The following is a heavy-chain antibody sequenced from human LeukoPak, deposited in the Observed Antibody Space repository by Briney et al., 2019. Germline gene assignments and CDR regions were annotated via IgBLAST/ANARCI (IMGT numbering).Heavy chain of an antibody. CDR3: ARRKDSSGWLQEYYFDY. CDR1: GGSISSTNW. CDR2: IYPSGST. J-gene: IGHJ4*02. D-gene: IGHD6-19*01. V-gene: IGHV4-4*02. Sequence: SGTLSLTCAVSGGSISSTNWWSWVRPPPGKGLEWIGEIYPSGSTNYNPSLKSRVTISVDKSKNQFSLKLSSVTAADTAVYYCARRKDSSGWLQEYYFDYWGQGTLVTVSS.